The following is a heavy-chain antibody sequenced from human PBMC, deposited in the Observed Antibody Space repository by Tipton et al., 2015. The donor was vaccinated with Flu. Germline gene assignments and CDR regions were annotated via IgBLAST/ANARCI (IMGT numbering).Heavy chain of an antibody. D-gene: IGHD3-22*01. V-gene: IGHV4-30-4*01. J-gene: IGHJ3*02. Sequence: LRLSCTVSGGSISSGDYYWSWIRQPPGKGLEWIGYIYYSGSTYYNPSLKSRVTISVDTSKNQFSLKLSSVTAADTAVYYCARSHYYDSSGYRDAFDIWGQGTMVTVSS. CDR2: IYYSGST. CDR3: ARSHYYDSSGYRDAFDI. CDR1: GGSISSGDYY.